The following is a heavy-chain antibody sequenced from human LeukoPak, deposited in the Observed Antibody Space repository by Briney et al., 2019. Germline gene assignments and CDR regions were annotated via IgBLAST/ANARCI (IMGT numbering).Heavy chain of an antibody. V-gene: IGHV4-34*12. D-gene: IGHD1-26*01. CDR2: IFYTGGT. CDR1: GGSFSGYY. CDR3: ARHLSGSYSFDY. J-gene: IGHJ4*02. Sequence: PSETLSLTCAAYGGSFSGYYWSWVRQPPGKGLEWIGQIFYTGGTSYSPSLKSRVTLSLDTSKNHFSLRLTSVTAADTAVYYCARHLSGSYSFDYWGQGTPVTVSS.